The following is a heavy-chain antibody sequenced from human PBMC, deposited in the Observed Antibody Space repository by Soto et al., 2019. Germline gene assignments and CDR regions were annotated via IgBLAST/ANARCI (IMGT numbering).Heavy chain of an antibody. CDR3: ARHDSYSSGWSPPVDY. CDR1: GGTFSSYA. CDR2: IIPIFGTA. D-gene: IGHD6-19*01. Sequence: ASVKVSCKASGGTFSSYAISWVRQAPGQGLEWMGGIIPIFGTANYAQKFQGRVTITADESTSTAYMELSSLRSEDTAVYYCARHDSYSSGWSPPVDYWGQGTLVTVSS. V-gene: IGHV1-69*13. J-gene: IGHJ4*02.